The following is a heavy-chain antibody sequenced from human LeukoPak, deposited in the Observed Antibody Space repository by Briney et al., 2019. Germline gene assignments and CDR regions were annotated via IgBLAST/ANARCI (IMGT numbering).Heavy chain of an antibody. V-gene: IGHV3-74*01. D-gene: IGHD1-14*01. Sequence: GGSLRLSCAAAGFTFGNSWVHWVRQAPGKGLVWVSLINADGSTATYADSVKGRFTISRDNARNTLSLQMNSLTIEDTAVYYCVVVVEPPDSDGFDVWGQGTMITVSS. CDR2: INADGSTA. CDR1: GFTFGNSW. CDR3: VVVVEPPDSDGFDV. J-gene: IGHJ3*01.